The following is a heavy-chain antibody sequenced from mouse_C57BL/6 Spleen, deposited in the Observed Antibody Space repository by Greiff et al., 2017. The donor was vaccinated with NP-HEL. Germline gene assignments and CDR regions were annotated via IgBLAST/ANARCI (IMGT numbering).Heavy chain of an antibody. V-gene: IGHV1-81*01. CDR3: ADYYGSSSYYFDY. Sequence: QVQLQQSGAELARPGASVKLSCKASGYTFTSYGISWVKQRTGQGLEWIGEIYPRSGNTYYNEKFKGKATLTADKSSSTAYMELRSLTSEDSAFYFCADYYGSSSYYFDYWGQGTTLTVSS. D-gene: IGHD1-1*01. CDR1: GYTFTSYG. J-gene: IGHJ2*01. CDR2: IYPRSGNT.